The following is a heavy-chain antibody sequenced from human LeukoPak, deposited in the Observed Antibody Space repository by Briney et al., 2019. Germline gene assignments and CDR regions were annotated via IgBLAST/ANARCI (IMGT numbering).Heavy chain of an antibody. Sequence: GASVKVSCKASGYTFTSYGISWVRQAPGQGLEWMGWISAYNGNTNYAQKLQGRVTMTTDTSTSTAYMELRSLRSDDTAVYYCAREVVSSSGWGYYYYYYMDVWGKGTTVTVSS. D-gene: IGHD6-19*01. CDR2: ISAYNGNT. J-gene: IGHJ6*03. V-gene: IGHV1-18*01. CDR1: GYTFTSYG. CDR3: AREVVSSSGWGYYYYYYMDV.